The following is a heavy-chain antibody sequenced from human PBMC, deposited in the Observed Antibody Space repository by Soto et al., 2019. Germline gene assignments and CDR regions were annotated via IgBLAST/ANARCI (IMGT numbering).Heavy chain of an antibody. D-gene: IGHD2-2*02. CDR3: ARSPAVGYCSSTSCYIAAADYYYYYGMDV. CDR2: IIPIFGNT. CDR1: GGTFSSYA. Sequence: ASVKVSCKASGGTFSSYAISWVRQAPGQGLEWMGGIIPIFGNTNYAQKLQGRVTMTTDTSTSTAYMELRSLRSDDTAVYYCARSPAVGYCSSTSCYIAAADYYYYYGMDVWGQGTTGTVSS. V-gene: IGHV1-18*01. J-gene: IGHJ6*02.